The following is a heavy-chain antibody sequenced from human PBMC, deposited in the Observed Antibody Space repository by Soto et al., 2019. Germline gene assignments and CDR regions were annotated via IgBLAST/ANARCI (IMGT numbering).Heavy chain of an antibody. V-gene: IGHV4-34*01. CDR2: INHSGST. D-gene: IGHD4-17*01. CDR1: GGSFSGYY. CDR3: ARVGYDYGFLDY. J-gene: IGHJ4*02. Sequence: QVQLQQWGAGLLKPSETLSLTCAVYGGSFSGYYWSWIRQPPGKGLEWIGEINHSGSTNYNPSLKSRVTISVDTSKNQFSLKLSSVTAADTAVYYCARVGYDYGFLDYWGQGTLVTVSS.